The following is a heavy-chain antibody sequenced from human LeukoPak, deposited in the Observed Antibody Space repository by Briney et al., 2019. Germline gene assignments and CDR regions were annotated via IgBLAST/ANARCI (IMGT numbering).Heavy chain of an antibody. CDR1: GASVSSYY. CDR3: AACLRGGNCFSFDY. D-gene: IGHD2-21*02. V-gene: IGHV4-59*02. Sequence: PSETLSLTCTVSGASVSSYYWSWIRQLPGKGLEWIGYVYFGENTTYNPSLRSRLTISLDTSKNHFALKLSSVTAADTAVYYCAACLRGGNCFSFDYWGRGTLVTVSS. J-gene: IGHJ4*02. CDR2: VYFGENT.